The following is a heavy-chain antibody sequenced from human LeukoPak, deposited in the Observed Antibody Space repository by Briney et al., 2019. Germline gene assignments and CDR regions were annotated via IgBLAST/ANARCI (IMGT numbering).Heavy chain of an antibody. Sequence: ASVKVSCKASGYTFTSYGISWVRQAPGKGLEWMGGFDPEDGETIYAQKFQGRVTMTEDISTDTAYMELSSLRSEDTAVYYCATDGKWELRGYYFDYWGQGTLVTVSS. CDR2: FDPEDGET. D-gene: IGHD1-26*01. J-gene: IGHJ4*02. CDR1: GYTFTSYG. V-gene: IGHV1-24*01. CDR3: ATDGKWELRGYYFDY.